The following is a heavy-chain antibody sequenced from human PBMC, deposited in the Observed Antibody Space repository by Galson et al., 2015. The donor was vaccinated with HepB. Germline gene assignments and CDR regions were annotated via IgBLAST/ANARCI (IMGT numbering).Heavy chain of an antibody. D-gene: IGHD1-26*01. CDR3: ARDRDEVGSIYYFDY. J-gene: IGHJ4*02. CDR1: GFTFNTYG. CDR2: ISYDGNNR. Sequence: SLRLSCAASGFTFNTYGMHWVRQAPGKGLEWVAVISYDGNNRYNADSVKGRFTISRDNSKNTLYLQMNSLRAEDTAVYYCARDRDEVGSIYYFDYWGQGALVTVSS. V-gene: IGHV3-30*03.